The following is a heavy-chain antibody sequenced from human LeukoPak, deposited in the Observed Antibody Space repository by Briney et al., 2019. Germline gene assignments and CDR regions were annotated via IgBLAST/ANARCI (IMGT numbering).Heavy chain of an antibody. J-gene: IGHJ4*02. Sequence: GASVKVSCKVSGYTLTELSMHWVRQAPGKGLEWMGGFDPEDGETIYAQEFQGRVTMTEDTSTDTAYMELSSLRSEDTAVYYCATGFLRYFDRRGGYFDYWGQGTLVTVSS. CDR1: GYTLTELS. CDR2: FDPEDGET. D-gene: IGHD3-9*01. V-gene: IGHV1-24*01. CDR3: ATGFLRYFDRRGGYFDY.